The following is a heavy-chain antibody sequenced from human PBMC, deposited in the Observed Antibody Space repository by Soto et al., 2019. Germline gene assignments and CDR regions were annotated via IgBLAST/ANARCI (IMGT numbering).Heavy chain of an antibody. D-gene: IGHD6-19*01. V-gene: IGHV3-7*01. CDR1: GFTFSTYW. Sequence: PGGSLRLSCAASGFTFSTYWMNWVRQAPGKGLEWVANIKQDGSEKYYVDSVKGRFAISRDNAKDSLFLQMNNLRAEDTAVYYCARDPAPSGWYDYWGQGTLVTVSS. CDR2: IKQDGSEK. J-gene: IGHJ4*02. CDR3: ARDPAPSGWYDY.